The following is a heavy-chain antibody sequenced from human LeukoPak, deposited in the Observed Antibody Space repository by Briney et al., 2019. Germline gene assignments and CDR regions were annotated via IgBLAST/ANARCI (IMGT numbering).Heavy chain of an antibody. Sequence: PGGSLRLSCAASGFTFSSYSMNWVRQAPGKGLEWVANIKHDGSVQYCVDSVKGRFTISRDNAKNSLYLQMNSLRAEDTAVYYCAELGITMIGGVWGKGTTVTISS. V-gene: IGHV3-7*01. D-gene: IGHD3-10*02. CDR2: IKHDGSVQ. J-gene: IGHJ6*04. CDR3: AELGITMIGGV. CDR1: GFTFSSYS.